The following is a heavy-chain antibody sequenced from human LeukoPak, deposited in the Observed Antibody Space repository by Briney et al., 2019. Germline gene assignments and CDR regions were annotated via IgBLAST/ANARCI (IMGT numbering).Heavy chain of an antibody. CDR3: ARRGDYCFDL. CDR2: LSGSGGGT. J-gene: IGHJ4*02. CDR1: GITLSNYG. V-gene: IGHV3-23*01. D-gene: IGHD4-17*01. Sequence: PGGSLRLSCAVSGITLSNYGMSWVRQAPGKGLEWVAGLSGSGGGTNYADSVQGRFTISRDNPKNTLYLQMNSLRAEDTAVYFCARRGDYCFDLWGQGTLVTVSS.